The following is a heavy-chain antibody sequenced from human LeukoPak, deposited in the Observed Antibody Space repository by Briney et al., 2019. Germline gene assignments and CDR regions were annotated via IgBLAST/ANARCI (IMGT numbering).Heavy chain of an antibody. Sequence: GASVKVSCKVSGYTLTELSMHWVRQAPGKGLEWMGGFDPEDGETIYAQKFQGRVTMTEDTSTDTACMELSSLRSEDTAVYYCATSIGRNWNNWFDPWGQGTLVTVSS. CDR1: GYTLTELS. CDR3: ATSIGRNWNNWFDP. D-gene: IGHD1-1*01. V-gene: IGHV1-24*01. CDR2: FDPEDGET. J-gene: IGHJ5*02.